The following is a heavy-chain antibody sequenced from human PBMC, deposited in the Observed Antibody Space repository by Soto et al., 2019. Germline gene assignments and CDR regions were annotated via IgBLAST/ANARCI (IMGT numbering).Heavy chain of an antibody. V-gene: IGHV4-39*01. CDR2: VYYSGST. J-gene: IGHJ6*02. CDR1: GGSISSSSYY. Sequence: QLQLQESGPGLVKPSETLSLTCTVSGGSISSSSYYWGWIRQPPGKGLEWIGSVYYSGSTYYNPSLKNRVTISVDTSKNQFSLKLSSVTAADTAVYYCARHSRYCSGGSCYMYYGMDVWGQGTTVTVSS. D-gene: IGHD2-15*01. CDR3: ARHSRYCSGGSCYMYYGMDV.